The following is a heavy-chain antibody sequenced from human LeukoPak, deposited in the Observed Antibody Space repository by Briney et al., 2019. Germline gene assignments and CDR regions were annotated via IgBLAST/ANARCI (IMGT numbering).Heavy chain of an antibody. J-gene: IGHJ6*04. Sequence: SETLSLTCTVSGGSISSYYWSWTRQPPGKGLEWIGYIYYSGSTNYNPSLKSRVTISVDTSKNQFSLKLSSVTAADTAVYYCAREDRRLRYFDPWGKGTTVTISS. CDR1: GGSISSYY. V-gene: IGHV4-59*01. CDR2: IYYSGST. D-gene: IGHD3-9*01. CDR3: AREDRRLRYFDP.